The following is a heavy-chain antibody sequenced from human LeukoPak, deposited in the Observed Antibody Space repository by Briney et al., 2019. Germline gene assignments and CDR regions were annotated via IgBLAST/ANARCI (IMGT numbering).Heavy chain of an antibody. Sequence: GASVKVSCKASGYTFTVYYMHWVRHAPAQGQELMGRSYPNSGGTNYGQKFQGRVTMTGDTSISTAYMELSRLRSDDTAVYYCASQETYYYDSSGYWISDYWGQGTLVTVSS. D-gene: IGHD3-22*01. CDR2: SYPNSGGT. CDR3: ASQETYYYDSSGYWISDY. J-gene: IGHJ4*02. CDR1: GYTFTVYY. V-gene: IGHV1-2*06.